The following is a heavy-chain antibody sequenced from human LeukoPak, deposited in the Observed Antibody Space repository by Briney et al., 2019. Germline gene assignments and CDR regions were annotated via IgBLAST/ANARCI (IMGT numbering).Heavy chain of an antibody. CDR3: AGTKGDILGYYYYYYYMDV. D-gene: IGHD3-9*01. J-gene: IGHJ6*03. V-gene: IGHV4-34*01. CDR1: GGSFSGYY. CDR2: INHSGST. Sequence: PSETLSLTCAVYGGSFSGYYWSWIRPPPGKGLEWIGEINHSGSTNYKPSLKSRVTISVDTSKNQFSLKLSPVTAADTAVYYCAGTKGDILGYYYYYYYMDVWGKGTTVTVSS.